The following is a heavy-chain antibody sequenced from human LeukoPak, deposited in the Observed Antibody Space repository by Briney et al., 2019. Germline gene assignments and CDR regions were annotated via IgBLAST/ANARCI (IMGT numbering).Heavy chain of an antibody. D-gene: IGHD3-3*01. CDR2: IIPIFGTA. CDR3: ARGPLRFLGGIDY. J-gene: IGHJ4*02. CDR1: GGTLNSYV. Sequence: ASVKVSCKASGGTLNSYVISWVRQAPGQGLEWMGGIIPIFGTANYAQKFQGRVTITADESTSTAYMELSSLRFEDTAVYYCARGPLRFLGGIDYWGQGTLVTVFS. V-gene: IGHV1-69*13.